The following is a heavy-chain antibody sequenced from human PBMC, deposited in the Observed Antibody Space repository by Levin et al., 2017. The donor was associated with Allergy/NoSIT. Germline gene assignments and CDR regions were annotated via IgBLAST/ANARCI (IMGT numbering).Heavy chain of an antibody. V-gene: IGHV3-21*01. J-gene: IGHJ6*02. CDR2: ISSSSSYI. CDR1: GFTFSSYS. CDR3: ARDTLDSGRVYYYYGMDV. D-gene: IGHD3/OR15-3a*01. Sequence: PGESLKISCAASGFTFSSYSMNWVRQAPGKGLEWVSSISSSSSYIYYADSVKGRFTISRDNAKNSLYLQMNSLRAEDTAVYYCARDTLDSGRVYYYYGMDVWGQGTTVTVSS.